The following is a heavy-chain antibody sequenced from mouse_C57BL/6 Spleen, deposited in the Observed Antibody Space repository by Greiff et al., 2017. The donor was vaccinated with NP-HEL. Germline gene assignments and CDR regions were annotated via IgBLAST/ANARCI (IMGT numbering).Heavy chain of an antibody. J-gene: IGHJ1*03. D-gene: IGHD1-1*01. CDR1: GFSLTSYG. CDR3: ARNSGYYGRYFDV. V-gene: IGHV2-2*01. CDR2: IWSGGST. Sequence: VQLQQSGPGLVQPSQSLSITCTVSGFSLTSYGVHWVRQSPGKGLEWLGVIWSGGSTDYNAAFISRLSISKDNSKSQVFFKMNSLQADDTAIYYCARNSGYYGRYFDVWGTGTTVTVSS.